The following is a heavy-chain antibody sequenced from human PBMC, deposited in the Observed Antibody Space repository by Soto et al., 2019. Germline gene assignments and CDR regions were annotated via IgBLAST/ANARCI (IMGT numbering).Heavy chain of an antibody. Sequence: QVQLQESGPGLVKPSETLSLTCTVSGGSISSYYWSWIRQPAGKGLEWIGRIYSGGSTNYNPSLKSRVTLSVDASKNQCSLKLTSVTAADTAVYYCAYSESGYSYGLRIWGQGTLVTVSS. D-gene: IGHD5-18*01. J-gene: IGHJ4*02. V-gene: IGHV4-4*07. CDR1: GGSISSYY. CDR2: IYSGGST. CDR3: AYSESGYSYGLRI.